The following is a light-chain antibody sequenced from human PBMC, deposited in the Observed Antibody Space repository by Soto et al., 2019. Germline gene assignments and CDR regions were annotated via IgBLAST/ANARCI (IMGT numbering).Light chain of an antibody. CDR2: ATS. Sequence: EVVLTQSPATLSLSPGEGATLSCRASQSIGNYLAWYQQKPGQAPRLLIYATSNRATGIPARFSGSGSGTDFTLTISXXEPEDFAVYYCQQRSSWPFTFGPGTKVDIK. V-gene: IGKV3-11*01. CDR1: QSIGNY. CDR3: QQRSSWPFT. J-gene: IGKJ3*01.